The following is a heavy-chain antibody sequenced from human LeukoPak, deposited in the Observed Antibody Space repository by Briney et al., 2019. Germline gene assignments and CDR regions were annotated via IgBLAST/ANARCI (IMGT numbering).Heavy chain of an antibody. V-gene: IGHV1-69*13. D-gene: IGHD6-13*01. Sequence: SVKVSCKASGGTFSSYAISWVRQAPGQGLGWMGGIIPIFGTANYAQKFQGRVTITADESTSTAYMELSSLRSEDTAVYYCAREAAAGTQLDYWGQGTLVTVSS. CDR3: AREAAAGTQLDY. CDR2: IIPIFGTA. CDR1: GGTFSSYA. J-gene: IGHJ4*02.